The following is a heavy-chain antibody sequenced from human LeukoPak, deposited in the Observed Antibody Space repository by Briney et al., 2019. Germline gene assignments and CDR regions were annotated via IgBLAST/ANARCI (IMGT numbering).Heavy chain of an antibody. CDR3: ARVYYSNSYDYWYFDL. CDR1: GGSIRSYY. CDR2: IYYSGST. Sequence: SETLSLTCTVSGGSIRSYYWSWIRQPPGKGLEWIAYIYYSGSTNYNPSLKSRVTISVDTSKNQFSLKLSPVTAADTAVYYCARVYYSNSYDYWYFDLWGRGTLVTVSS. V-gene: IGHV4-59*01. D-gene: IGHD6-13*01. J-gene: IGHJ2*01.